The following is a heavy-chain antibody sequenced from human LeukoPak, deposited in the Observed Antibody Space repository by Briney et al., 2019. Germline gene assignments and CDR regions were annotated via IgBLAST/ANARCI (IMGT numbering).Heavy chain of an antibody. V-gene: IGHV3-30-3*01. CDR2: ISHDGSNQ. CDR1: GFTFSSYA. Sequence: GGSLRLSCAASGFTFSSYAMHWVRQAPGKGLEWVAVISHDGSNQQYADSVKGQVTISRDNSKSTLYLQMASLRAGDTAVYYCARQGDTGSWYFDNWGQGTLVTVSS. J-gene: IGHJ4*02. D-gene: IGHD2-21*02. CDR3: ARQGDTGSWYFDN.